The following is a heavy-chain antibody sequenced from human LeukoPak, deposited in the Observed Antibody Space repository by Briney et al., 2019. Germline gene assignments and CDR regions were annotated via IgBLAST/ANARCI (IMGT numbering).Heavy chain of an antibody. CDR1: GFTFSNYW. CDR2: INSDGRST. CDR3: ARGYYDSSGYYLIDY. D-gene: IGHD3-22*01. V-gene: IGHV3-74*01. Sequence: GGSLRLSCAASGFTFSNYWMHWVRQAPGKGLVWVSRINSDGRSTSYADSVEGRFTISRDNAKNTLYLQMNSLRAEDTAVYYCARGYYDSSGYYLIDYWGQGTLVTVPS. J-gene: IGHJ4*02.